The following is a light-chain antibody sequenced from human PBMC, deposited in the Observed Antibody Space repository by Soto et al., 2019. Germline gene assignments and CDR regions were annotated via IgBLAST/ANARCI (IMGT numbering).Light chain of an antibody. CDR2: AAS. Sequence: EIVLTQSPGTLSLSPGERATLSCRASQRVSGFFLAWYQQKPGQAPRLLIYAASRRATGIPDRFSGSGSGTDFTLTISRLEPEDFAVYYCQLYGSSPPYTFGQGTKLEIK. CDR1: QRVSGFF. J-gene: IGKJ2*01. CDR3: QLYGSSPPYT. V-gene: IGKV3-20*01.